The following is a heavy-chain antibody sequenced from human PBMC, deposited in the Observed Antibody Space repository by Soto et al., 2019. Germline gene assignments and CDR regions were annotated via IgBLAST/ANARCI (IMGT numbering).Heavy chain of an antibody. CDR2: IQQDGSEK. CDR1: GFTFSRFW. V-gene: IGHV3-7*03. CDR3: ARVRYGGYSYYFDY. D-gene: IGHD4-17*01. J-gene: IGHJ4*02. Sequence: GGSLRLSCAVSGFTFSRFWMGWVRQAPGRGLEWVANIQQDGSEKYYVDSVKGRFTMSKDNVKNSLYLQMNSLGAEDTAVYYCARVRYGGYSYYFDYWGQGALVTVSS.